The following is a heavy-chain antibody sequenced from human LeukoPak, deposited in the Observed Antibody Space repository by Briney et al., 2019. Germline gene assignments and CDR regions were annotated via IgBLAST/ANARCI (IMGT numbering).Heavy chain of an antibody. V-gene: IGHV3-23*01. Sequence: GGSLRLSCAASGFTFSSYAMSWVRQAPGKGLEWVSAISGSGGSTYYADSVKGRFTISRDNAKNSLYLQMNSLRAEDTAVYYCARDGYYDFWSGYYTRGYFDYWGQGTLVTASS. CDR3: ARDGYYDFWSGYYTRGYFDY. J-gene: IGHJ4*02. CDR1: GFTFSSYA. D-gene: IGHD3-3*01. CDR2: ISGSGGST.